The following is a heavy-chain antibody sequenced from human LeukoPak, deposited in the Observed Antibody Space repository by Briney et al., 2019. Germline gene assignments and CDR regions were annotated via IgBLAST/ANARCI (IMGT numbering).Heavy chain of an antibody. CDR2: IKHDGSEI. CDR3: ARDRNYYDSGKYHHYYDY. V-gene: IGHV3-7*01. Sequence: PGGSLRLSCAASGFTFSTYWMTWVRQAPGKGLGWVANIKHDGSEIYYVDSVKGRFTISRDSAKKSLYLQMNSLRAEDTAVYFCARDRNYYDSGKYHHYYDYWGQGALVTVSS. D-gene: IGHD3-10*01. CDR1: GFTFSTYW. J-gene: IGHJ4*02.